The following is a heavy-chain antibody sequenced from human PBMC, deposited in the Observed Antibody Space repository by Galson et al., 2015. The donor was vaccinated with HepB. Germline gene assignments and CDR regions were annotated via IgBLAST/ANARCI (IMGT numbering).Heavy chain of an antibody. CDR2: INQDGSEK. CDR3: ARVWWVNTPTYYDILTGQAAFDI. D-gene: IGHD3-9*01. J-gene: IGHJ3*02. CDR1: GFTFSDYW. V-gene: IGHV3-7*03. Sequence: SLRLSCAASGFTFSDYWMTWVRQAPGKGLEWVANINQDGSEKDYVDSVKGPFTISRDNAKNSLYLQMNSLSPDDTAVYFCARVWWVNTPTYYDILTGQAAFDIWGQGTMVTVSS.